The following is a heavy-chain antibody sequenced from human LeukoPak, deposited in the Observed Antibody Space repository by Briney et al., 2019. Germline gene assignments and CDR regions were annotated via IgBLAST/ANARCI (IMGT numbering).Heavy chain of an antibody. J-gene: IGHJ4*02. CDR1: GYTFTSYG. CDR2: ISDYNGNT. D-gene: IGHD4-17*01. Sequence: GASVKVSCQAAGYTFTSYGISWVRQPPGQGLEGMGRISDYNGNTNYAQDLQGRVTMTTDTSTSTAYMELRSLRSDDTAVYYCASTPPVYGDYSPVDYWGQGTLVTVS. V-gene: IGHV1-18*01. CDR3: ASTPPVYGDYSPVDY.